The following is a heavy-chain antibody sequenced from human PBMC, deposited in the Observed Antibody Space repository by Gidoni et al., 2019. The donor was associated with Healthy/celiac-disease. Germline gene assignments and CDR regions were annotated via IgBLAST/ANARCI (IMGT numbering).Heavy chain of an antibody. CDR1: GFTFSGSA. D-gene: IGHD6-13*01. Sequence: EVQLVESGGGLVQPGGSLKLSCAASGFTFSGSAMHWVRQASGKGLEWVGRIRSKANSYATAYAASVKGRFTISRDDSKNTAYLQMNSLKTEDTAVYYCTRLGYSSSCCLDYWGQGTLVTVSS. J-gene: IGHJ4*02. V-gene: IGHV3-73*02. CDR3: TRLGYSSSCCLDY. CDR2: IRSKANSYAT.